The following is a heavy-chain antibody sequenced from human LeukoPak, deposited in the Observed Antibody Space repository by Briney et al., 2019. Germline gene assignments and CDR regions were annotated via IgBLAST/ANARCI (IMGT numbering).Heavy chain of an antibody. V-gene: IGHV4-34*01. Sequence: PSETPSLTCAVYGGSFSGYYWSWIRQPPGKGLEWIGEINHSGSTNYNPSLKSRVTISVDTSKNQFSLKLSSVTAADTAVYYCARGRILPDAFDIWGQGTMVTVSS. D-gene: IGHD2/OR15-2a*01. J-gene: IGHJ3*02. CDR3: ARGRILPDAFDI. CDR1: GGSFSGYY. CDR2: INHSGST.